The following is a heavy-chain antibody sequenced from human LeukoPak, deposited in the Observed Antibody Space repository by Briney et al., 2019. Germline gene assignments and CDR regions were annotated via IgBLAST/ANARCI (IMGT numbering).Heavy chain of an antibody. D-gene: IGHD3-22*01. CDR2: INTNTGNP. J-gene: IGHJ1*01. CDR1: GYTFTSYA. Sequence: ASVKVSCKASGYTFTSYAMNWVRQAPGQGLEWMGWINTNTGNPTYAQGFTGRFVFSLDTSVSTAYLQISSLKAEDTAVYYCARGNNYYDSSGYYLEYFQHWGQGTLVTVSS. CDR3: ARGNNYYDSSGYYLEYFQH. V-gene: IGHV7-4-1*02.